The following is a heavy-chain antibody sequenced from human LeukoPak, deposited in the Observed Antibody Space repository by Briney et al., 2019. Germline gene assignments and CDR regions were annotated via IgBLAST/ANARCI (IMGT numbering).Heavy chain of an antibody. CDR3: ARAHHCGGDCYIDY. Sequence: GGSLRLSCAASGFTFSSYAMHWVRQAPGKGLEWVAVISYDGSNKYYADSVKGLFTISRDNSKNTLYLQMNSLRAEDTAVYYCARAHHCGGDCYIDYWGQGTLVTVSS. CDR1: GFTFSSYA. D-gene: IGHD2-21*02. CDR2: ISYDGSNK. V-gene: IGHV3-30*04. J-gene: IGHJ4*02.